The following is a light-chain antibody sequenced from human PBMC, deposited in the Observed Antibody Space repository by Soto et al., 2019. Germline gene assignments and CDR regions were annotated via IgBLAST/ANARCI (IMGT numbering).Light chain of an antibody. Sequence: DIQMTQSPSFLSASVADRVTITCRASQDIRSYLAWYQQKAGVAPKLLIYAASTLQSGVPSRFSGSGSGTEFTLTISSLQPEDFATYYCQQLDSYPITFGQGTRLEI. CDR2: AAS. J-gene: IGKJ5*01. CDR1: QDIRSY. CDR3: QQLDSYPIT. V-gene: IGKV1-9*01.